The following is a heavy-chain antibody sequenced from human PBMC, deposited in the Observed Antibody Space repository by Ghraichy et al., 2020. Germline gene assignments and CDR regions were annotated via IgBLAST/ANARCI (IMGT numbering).Heavy chain of an antibody. Sequence: GGSLRLSCAASGFTFSDYYMSWIRQAPGKGLEWVSYISSSSSYTNYADSVKGRFTISRDNAKNSLYLQMNSLRAEDTAVYYCASGLALHPRLLWFGELSPQRNKNWYFDLWGRGTLVTVSS. V-gene: IGHV3-11*06. CDR3: ASGLALHPRLLWFGELSPQRNKNWYFDL. CDR1: GFTFSDYY. D-gene: IGHD3-10*01. J-gene: IGHJ2*01. CDR2: ISSSSSYT.